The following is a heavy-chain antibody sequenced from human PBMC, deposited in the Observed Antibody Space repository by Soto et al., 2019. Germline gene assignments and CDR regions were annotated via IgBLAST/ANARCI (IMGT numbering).Heavy chain of an antibody. V-gene: IGHV3-30*18. J-gene: IGHJ4*02. Sequence: QVQLVESGGGVVQPGRSLRLSCTASGFTFNFYAMHWVRQAPGKELEWVAVISYDGSDKYYADSVRGRFTISRDNSKNTLNLQMNSLRADDTAVYYCAKGLGELSPESYDYWGQGTLITVSS. CDR2: ISYDGSDK. CDR1: GFTFNFYA. D-gene: IGHD3-16*02. CDR3: AKGLGELSPESYDY.